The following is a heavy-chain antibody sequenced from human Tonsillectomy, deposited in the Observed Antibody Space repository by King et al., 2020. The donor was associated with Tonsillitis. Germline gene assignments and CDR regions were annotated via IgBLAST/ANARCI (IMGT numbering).Heavy chain of an antibody. CDR2: IYFSGNS. D-gene: IGHD3/OR15-3a*01. V-gene: IGHV4-39*07. Sequence: QLQESGPGLVKPSETLSLTCTVSGGSISTGTYYWGWIRQPPGKGLEWIGNIYFSGNSYYNPSLKSRFTISVDTSKNPFSLKVTSATAADTAVYYCARVLGWEVAAYRMDVWGQGTTVTVSS. CDR1: GGSISTGTYY. CDR3: ARVLGWEVAAYRMDV. J-gene: IGHJ6*02.